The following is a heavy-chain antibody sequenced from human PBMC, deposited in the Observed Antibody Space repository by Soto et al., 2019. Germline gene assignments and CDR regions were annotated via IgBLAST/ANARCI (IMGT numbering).Heavy chain of an antibody. CDR2: IIPIFGTA. CDR3: APYYASSGYYPTWFDP. V-gene: IGHV1-69*13. D-gene: IGHD3-22*01. CDR1: GGTFSSYA. Sequence: VASVKVSCKASGGTFSSYAISWVRQAPGQGLEWMGGIIPIFGTANYAQKFQGRVTITADESTSTAYMELSSLRSEDTAVYYCAPYYASSGYYPTWFDPCGQGTLVTVYS. J-gene: IGHJ5*02.